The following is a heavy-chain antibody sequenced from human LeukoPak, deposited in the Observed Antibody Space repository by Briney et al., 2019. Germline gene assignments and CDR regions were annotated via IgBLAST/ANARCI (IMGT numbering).Heavy chain of an antibody. CDR3: ARLLCSSTSCYSPYYYYGMDV. CDR2: IYYSGST. J-gene: IGHJ6*02. Sequence: PSETLSLTCTVSGGSISSYYWSWIRQPPGKGLERIGYIYYSGSTNYNPSLKSRVTISVDTSKNQFSLKLSSVTAADTAVYYCARLLCSSTSCYSPYYYYGMDVWGQGTTVTVSS. CDR1: GGSISSYY. V-gene: IGHV4-59*08. D-gene: IGHD2-2*02.